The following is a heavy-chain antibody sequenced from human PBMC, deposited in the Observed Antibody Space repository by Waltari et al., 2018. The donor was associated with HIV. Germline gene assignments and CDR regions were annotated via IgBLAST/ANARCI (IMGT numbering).Heavy chain of an antibody. CDR3: ARVIAAAGLRVDS. Sequence: QVQLQESGLGLVKLSETLSLTSTVSGDAVSSGSFYWSWMRQPPGKGREWLGNTYYSGRTSYNPSLKIRVTIAMGASENQFSLKLRAVTAADTAVDYWARVIAAAGLRVDSWGQGTLVTVSS. CDR1: GDAVSSGSFY. J-gene: IGHJ4*02. V-gene: IGHV4-61*01. D-gene: IGHD6-13*01. CDR2: TYYSGRT.